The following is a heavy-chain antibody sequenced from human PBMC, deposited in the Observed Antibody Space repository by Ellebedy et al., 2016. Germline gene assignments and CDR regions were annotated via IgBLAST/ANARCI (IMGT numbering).Heavy chain of an antibody. D-gene: IGHD3-22*01. Sequence: SVKVSCXASGGTFSSYAISWVRQAPGQGLEWMGGIIPIFGTANYAQKFQGRVTITADESTSTAYMELSSLRSEDTAVYYCARQSYYDSSGLGVWFDPWGQGTLVTVSS. CDR3: ARQSYYDSSGLGVWFDP. J-gene: IGHJ5*02. V-gene: IGHV1-69*13. CDR2: IIPIFGTA. CDR1: GGTFSSYA.